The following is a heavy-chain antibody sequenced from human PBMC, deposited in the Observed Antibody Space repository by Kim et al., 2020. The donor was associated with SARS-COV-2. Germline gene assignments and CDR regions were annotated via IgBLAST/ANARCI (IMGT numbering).Heavy chain of an antibody. J-gene: IGHJ4*02. CDR1: GYTFTGYY. V-gene: IGHV1-2*02. Sequence: ASVKVSCKASGYTFTGYYMHWVRQAPGQGLEWMGWINHNTGGTNDVQKFQGRVTMTRDTSISTVYMELSRLTYDDTAVYFCATRIGSSGSYLVAYWGQGTLVTVSS. D-gene: IGHD1-26*01. CDR2: INHNTGGT. CDR3: ATRIGSSGSYLVAY.